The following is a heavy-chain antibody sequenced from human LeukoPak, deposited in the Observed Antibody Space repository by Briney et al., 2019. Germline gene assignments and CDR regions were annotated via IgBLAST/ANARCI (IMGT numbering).Heavy chain of an antibody. CDR3: ARSDSGYDYNWFDP. J-gene: IGHJ5*02. D-gene: IGHD5-12*01. CDR1: GGSISSHY. Sequence: SETLSLTCTVSGGSISSHYWSWIRQPPGKGLEWIAYISYSGSAGYNPSHKSRVTISIDTPKNQFSLRLSSVTAADTAVYYCARSDSGYDYNWFDPWGQGTLVTVSS. V-gene: IGHV4-59*11. CDR2: ISYSGSA.